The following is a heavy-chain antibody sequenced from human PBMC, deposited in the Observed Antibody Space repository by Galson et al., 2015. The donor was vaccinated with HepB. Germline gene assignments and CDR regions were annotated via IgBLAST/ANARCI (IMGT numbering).Heavy chain of an antibody. D-gene: IGHD3-10*01. V-gene: IGHV1-69*01. CDR1: GGTFNSYA. CDR2: IILMFGTR. J-gene: IGHJ5*02. CDR3: AIDRRTHGSGSYAWFDP. Sequence: SCAASGGTFNSYAISWVRQAPGQGLEWMGGIILMFGTRDYAQKFQGRVTITADESTSTVYMELSSLRSEDTAVYFCAIDRRTHGSGSYAWFDPWGQGTLVTVSS.